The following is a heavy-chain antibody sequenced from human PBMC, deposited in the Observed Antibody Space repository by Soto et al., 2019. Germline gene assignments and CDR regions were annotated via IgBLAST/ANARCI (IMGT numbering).Heavy chain of an antibody. Sequence: ASVKVSCKASGYTFTGYYMHWVRQAPGQGLEWMGWINPNSGGTNYAQKFQGWVTMTRDTSISTAYMELSRLRSDDTALYYCARGPRGGHYYYGMDVWGQGTTVTVSS. J-gene: IGHJ6*02. CDR1: GYTFTGYY. V-gene: IGHV1-2*04. CDR3: ARGPRGGHYYYGMDV. CDR2: INPNSGGT. D-gene: IGHD3-16*01.